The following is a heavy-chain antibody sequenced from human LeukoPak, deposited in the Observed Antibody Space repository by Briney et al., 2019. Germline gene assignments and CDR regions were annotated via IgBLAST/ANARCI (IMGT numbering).Heavy chain of an antibody. J-gene: IGHJ4*02. D-gene: IGHD3-10*01. V-gene: IGHV1-18*01. CDR1: GYTFTSYG. CDR3: ARGGQWFGELLLFDY. CDR2: ISAYNGNT. Sequence: GSVKVSCKASGYTFTSYGISWVRQAPGQGLEWMGWISAYNGNTNYAQKLQGRVTMTTDTSTSTAYMELRSLRSDDTAVYYCARGGQWFGELLLFDYWGQGTLVTVSS.